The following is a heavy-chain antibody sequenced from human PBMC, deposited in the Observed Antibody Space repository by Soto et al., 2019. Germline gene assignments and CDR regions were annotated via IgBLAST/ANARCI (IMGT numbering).Heavy chain of an antibody. CDR1: GCPLSRGGFF. J-gene: IGHJ5*02. D-gene: IGHD2-15*01. CDR2: IYYSGGT. Sequence: SETPSLTCTFSGCPLSRGGFFSRWIRPQPGEGLEWIWYIYYSGGTFYNPSLKSRVTISVDTSKNQFSLKLSSVTAADTAVYYCARASSGGYIWFDPWGQGTLVTVSS. CDR3: ARASSGGYIWFDP. V-gene: IGHV4-31*03.